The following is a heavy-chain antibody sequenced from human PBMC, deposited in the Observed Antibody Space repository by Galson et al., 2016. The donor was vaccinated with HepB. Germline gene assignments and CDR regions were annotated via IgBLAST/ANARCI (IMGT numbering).Heavy chain of an antibody. Sequence: SLRLSCAASGSTFSSYNMNWVRQASGRGLEWVSYISSSSTYIYFTDSVKGRFTISRDNAKNSLYLQMNSLRAEDTAVYYCARDRDRSNWDFDFWGQGTLVTVSS. CDR1: GSTFSSYN. J-gene: IGHJ4*02. V-gene: IGHV3-21*01. CDR2: ISSSSTYI. CDR3: ARDRDRSNWDFDF. D-gene: IGHD1-1*01.